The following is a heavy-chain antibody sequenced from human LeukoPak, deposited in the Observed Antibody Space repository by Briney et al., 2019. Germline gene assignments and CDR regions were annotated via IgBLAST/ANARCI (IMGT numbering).Heavy chain of an antibody. J-gene: IGHJ6*02. Sequence: GASVKVSCKASGYTFTSYGISWVRQAPGQGLEWMGWISAYNGNTNYAQKLQGRVTMTTDTSTSTAYMELRSLRSDDTAVYYCARARRWELSDGMDVWGQGTTVTVSS. CDR3: ARARRWELSDGMDV. CDR2: ISAYNGNT. CDR1: GYTFTSYG. D-gene: IGHD1-26*01. V-gene: IGHV1-18*01.